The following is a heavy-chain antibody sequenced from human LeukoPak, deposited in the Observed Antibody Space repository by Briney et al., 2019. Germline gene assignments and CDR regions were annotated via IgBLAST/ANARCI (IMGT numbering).Heavy chain of an antibody. V-gene: IGHV4-59*01. CDR2: IYYSGST. D-gene: IGHD4-17*01. Sequence: ETLSLTCTVSGGSISSYYWSWIRQPPGKGLEWIGYIYYSGSTNYNPSLKSRVTISVDTSKNQFSLKLSSVTAADTAVYYCARENDYGDYGGWFDPWGQGTLVTVSS. CDR3: ARENDYGDYGGWFDP. J-gene: IGHJ5*02. CDR1: GGSISSYY.